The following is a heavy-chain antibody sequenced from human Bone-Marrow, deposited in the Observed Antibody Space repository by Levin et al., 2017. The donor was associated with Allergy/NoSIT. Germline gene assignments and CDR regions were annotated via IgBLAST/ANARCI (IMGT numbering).Heavy chain of an antibody. V-gene: IGHV4-34*01. D-gene: IGHD2-21*01. CDR3: AGLPYSTTALDY. CDR1: GGSFSGYY. CDR2: INHSGST. J-gene: IGHJ4*02. Sequence: SQTLSLTCAVYGGSFSGYYWSWIRQPPGKGLEWIGEINHSGSTNYNPSLKSRVTISVDTSKNQFSLKLSSVTAADTAVYYCAGLPYSTTALDYWGQGTLVTVSS.